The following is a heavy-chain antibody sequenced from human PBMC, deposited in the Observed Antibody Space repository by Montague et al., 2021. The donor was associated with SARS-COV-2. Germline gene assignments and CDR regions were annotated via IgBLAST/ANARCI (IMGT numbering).Heavy chain of an antibody. V-gene: IGHV3-23*01. Sequence: SLRLSCAASGFTFSSYGMSWVRQAPGLGLEWVSAISGSVGLTYYADSFNVRFTISRDNSKNTLYLQMNSLRAEDTAVYYCAKEDYCRGGTCYSGNFDYWGQGTLVTVSS. J-gene: IGHJ4*02. CDR2: ISGSVGLT. D-gene: IGHD2-15*01. CDR3: AKEDYCRGGTCYSGNFDY. CDR1: GFTFSSYG.